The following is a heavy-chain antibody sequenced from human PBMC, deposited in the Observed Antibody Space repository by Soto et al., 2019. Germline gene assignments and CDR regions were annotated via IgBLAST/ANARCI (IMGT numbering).Heavy chain of an antibody. CDR3: ARSRIGLHVGAFDI. J-gene: IGHJ3*02. V-gene: IGHV4-4*02. CDR2: IYHSGST. D-gene: IGHD3-10*01. CDR1: SGSISTTNW. Sequence: QVQLQESGPGLVKPSGTLSLTCAVSSGSISTTNWWSWVRQPPGKGLEWIGAIYHSGSTNYNPSLKSRVTISVDKSKNQFSLKLSSVTVADTAVYYCARSRIGLHVGAFDIWGQGTMVTVSS.